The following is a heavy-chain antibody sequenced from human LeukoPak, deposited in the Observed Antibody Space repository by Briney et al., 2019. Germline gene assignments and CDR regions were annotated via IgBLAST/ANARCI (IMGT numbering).Heavy chain of an antibody. Sequence: GGSLRLSCEASGFTFSSYAMHWVRQAPGKGLEGVAVISYDGSNKYYADSVKGRFTISRDNSKNTLYLQMNSLRAEDTAVYYCARGYGDYLDYWGQGTLVTVSS. J-gene: IGHJ4*02. D-gene: IGHD4-17*01. CDR2: ISYDGSNK. CDR1: GFTFSSYA. CDR3: ARGYGDYLDY. V-gene: IGHV3-30*04.